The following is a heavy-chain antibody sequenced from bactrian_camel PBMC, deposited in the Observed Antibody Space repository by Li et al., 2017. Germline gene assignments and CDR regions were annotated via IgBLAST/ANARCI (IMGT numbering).Heavy chain of an antibody. CDR2: FFTPTRGK. Sequence: HVQLVESGGGSVRAGGSLTLSCQASEYPNGAFCMRWFRQAPGKEREGVATFFTPTRGKVYADSVQGRFTTSRDNAKSTVYLQMNSLEPEDTAVYYCATRSSMGWAQFYNYCGQGTQVTVS. CDR1: EYPNGAFC. V-gene: IGHV3S63*01. J-gene: IGHJ4*01. D-gene: IGHD5*01. CDR3: ATRSSMGWAQFYNY.